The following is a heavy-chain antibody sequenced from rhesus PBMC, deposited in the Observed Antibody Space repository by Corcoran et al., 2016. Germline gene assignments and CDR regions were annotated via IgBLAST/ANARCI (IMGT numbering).Heavy chain of an antibody. CDR3: ARGRDNFDY. CDR1: GYSISSGYG. Sequence: QVQLQESGPGLVKPSETLSLTCAVSGYSISSGYGWGWIRQPPGKGLEWIGQIYGGSGSTYYNPSLKSRVTVSKDTSKNQFSLKLSSVTAADTAVYYCARGRDNFDYWGQGVLVTVSS. J-gene: IGHJ4*01. V-gene: IGHV4-127*01. CDR2: IYGGSGST.